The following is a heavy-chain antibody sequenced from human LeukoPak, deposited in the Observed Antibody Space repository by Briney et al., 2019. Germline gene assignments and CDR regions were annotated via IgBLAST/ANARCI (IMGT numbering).Heavy chain of an antibody. CDR1: GFTVSSNY. V-gene: IGHV3-53*01. CDR2: IYAGGNT. J-gene: IGHJ4*02. D-gene: IGHD1-26*01. Sequence: GGSLRLSCAASGFTVSSNYMSWVRQAPGKGLEWVSVIYAGGNTNYADSVKGRFTISRGNSKNTVYLQMNSLRAEDTAVYYCVRGLAASSNYWGQGTLVSVSS. CDR3: VRGLAASSNY.